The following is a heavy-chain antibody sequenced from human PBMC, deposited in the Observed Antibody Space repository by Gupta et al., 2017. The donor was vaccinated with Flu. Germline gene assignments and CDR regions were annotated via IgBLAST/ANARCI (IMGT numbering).Heavy chain of an antibody. CDR2: RSYDGDKT. CDR3: AKTGTTGYFYMDV. D-gene: IGHD1-7*01. CDR1: SFVLGSYG. V-gene: IGHV3-30*18. Sequence: QGQLVESGGGMVQPGRSLRLSCAASSFVLGSYGMIWVRQAPGKGLEWVAMRSYDGDKTSYVDSVKGRFTVSRDNSRDTLYLQMNSLTDDDTAVYYCAKTGTTGYFYMDVWGNGTTVIVSS. J-gene: IGHJ6*03.